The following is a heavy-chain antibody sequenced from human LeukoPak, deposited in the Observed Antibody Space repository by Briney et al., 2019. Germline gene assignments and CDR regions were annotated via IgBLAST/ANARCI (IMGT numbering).Heavy chain of an antibody. V-gene: IGHV3-30-3*01. CDR3: ARVSLRAPRGAFDI. CDR2: ISDDGSNI. D-gene: IGHD3-3*02. J-gene: IGHJ3*02. CDR1: GFTFSTYA. Sequence: GGSLRLSCAASGFTFSTYAMSWVRQAPGKGLEWVAVISDDGSNIYYADSVKGRFTISRDKSQNTLYLQMNSLRTEDAAVYYCARVSLRAPRGAFDIWGQGTMVTVSS.